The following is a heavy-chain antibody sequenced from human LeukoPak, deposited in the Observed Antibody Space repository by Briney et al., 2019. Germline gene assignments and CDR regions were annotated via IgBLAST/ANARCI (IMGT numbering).Heavy chain of an antibody. CDR2: ISGSGGST. J-gene: IGHJ4*02. CDR1: GFTFSSYA. D-gene: IGHD3-16*02. CDR3: AKDPVWGSYRIYYFDY. Sequence: GGSLRLSCAASGFTFSSYAMSWVRQAPGKGLEWVSAISGSGGSTYYADSVKGRFTISRDNSKNTLYLQMNSLRAEDTAVYYCAKDPVWGSYRIYYFDYWGQGTLVTVSS. V-gene: IGHV3-23*01.